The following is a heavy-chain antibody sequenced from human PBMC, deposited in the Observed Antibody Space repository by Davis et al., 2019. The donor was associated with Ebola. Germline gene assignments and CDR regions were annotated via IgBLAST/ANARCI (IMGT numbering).Heavy chain of an antibody. CDR1: GFTFSSYW. CDR2: IKQDGSEK. CDR3: ARDLGHDYGDYVAGMDV. V-gene: IGHV3-7*01. Sequence: GGSLRLSCAASGFTFSSYWMSWVRQAPGKGLEWVANIKQDGSEKYYVDSVKGRFTISRDNAKNSLYLQMNSLRAEDTAVYYCARDLGHDYGDYVAGMDVWGQGTTVTVSS. J-gene: IGHJ6*02. D-gene: IGHD4-17*01.